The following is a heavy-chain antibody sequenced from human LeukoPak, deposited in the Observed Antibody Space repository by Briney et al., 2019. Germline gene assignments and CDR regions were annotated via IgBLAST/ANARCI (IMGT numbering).Heavy chain of an antibody. CDR3: ARAGYYATSGPDY. CDR2: ISSSSSYI. CDR1: GFTFSSYS. D-gene: IGHD3-22*01. J-gene: IGHJ4*02. Sequence: GGFLRLSCAASGFTFSSYSMNWVRQAPGKGLEWVSSISSSSSYIYYADSVKGRFTISRDNAKNSLYLQMNSLRAEDTAVYYCARAGYYATSGPDYWGQGTLVTVSS. V-gene: IGHV3-21*01.